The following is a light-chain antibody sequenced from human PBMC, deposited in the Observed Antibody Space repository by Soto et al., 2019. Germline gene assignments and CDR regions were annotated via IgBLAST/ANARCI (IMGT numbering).Light chain of an antibody. Sequence: QSVLSHPASVSGSPGHSITISCTGTSTDVGGYNYVSWYQQHPGKAPKLMIYEVSNRPSGVSNRFSGSKSGNTASLTISWLQAEDEADYYCSSYTISSTHYVFGTGTKVTVL. V-gene: IGLV2-14*01. CDR2: EVS. CDR3: SSYTISSTHYV. J-gene: IGLJ1*01. CDR1: STDVGGYNY.